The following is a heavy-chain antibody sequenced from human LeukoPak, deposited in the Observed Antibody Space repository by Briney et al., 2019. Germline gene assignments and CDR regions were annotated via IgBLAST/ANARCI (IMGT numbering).Heavy chain of an antibody. Sequence: GGSLRLSCAASGFTVSSNYMSWVRQAPGKGLEWVSVIYSGGSTYYADSVKGRFTISRDKSKNTLYLQMNSLRAEDTAIYYCAKAPSGTETTPYYYYGMDVWGQGTTVTVSS. J-gene: IGHJ6*02. D-gene: IGHD4-17*01. CDR1: GFTVSSNY. CDR2: IYSGGST. CDR3: AKAPSGTETTPYYYYGMDV. V-gene: IGHV3-53*01.